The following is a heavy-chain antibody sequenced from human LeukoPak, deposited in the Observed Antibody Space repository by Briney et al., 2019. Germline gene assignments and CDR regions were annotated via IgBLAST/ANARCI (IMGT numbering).Heavy chain of an antibody. J-gene: IGHJ5*02. CDR3: ARVSHGETIFGVVLYWFDP. CDR2: IYHSGTT. Sequence: SETLPLTCTVSSYSISSGYYWGWIRQPPGKGLEWIGSIYHSGTTYYNPSLKSRLTISVDTSKNQFSLKLSSVTTADTAVYYCARVSHGETIFGVVLYWFDPWGQGTLVTVFS. V-gene: IGHV4-38-2*02. CDR1: SYSISSGYY. D-gene: IGHD3-3*01.